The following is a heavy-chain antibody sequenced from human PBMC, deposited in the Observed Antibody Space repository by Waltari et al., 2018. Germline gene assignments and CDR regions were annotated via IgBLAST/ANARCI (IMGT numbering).Heavy chain of an antibody. J-gene: IGHJ2*01. V-gene: IGHV4-34*01. CDR2: INHSGST. Sequence: QVQLQQWGAGLLKPSETLSLTCAVYGGSFSGYYWSWIRQPPGKGLEWIGEINHSGSTNYNPSLKSRVTISVDTSKNQFSLKLSSVTAADTAVYYCATLVFGFPRPTVTNWYFDLWGRGTLVTVSS. D-gene: IGHD4-17*01. CDR3: ATLVFGFPRPTVTNWYFDL. CDR1: GGSFSGYY.